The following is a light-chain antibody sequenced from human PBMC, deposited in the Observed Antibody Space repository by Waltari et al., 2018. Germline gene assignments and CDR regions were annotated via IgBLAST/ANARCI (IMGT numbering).Light chain of an antibody. Sequence: QSALTQPASVSGSPGQSTTISCTGTTSDVGSYNLVSWYQQHPGKAPKLMIYEGNKRPSGVSNRFSGSKSGNTASLTISGLQAEDEADYYCCSYAGSSTFPYVFGTGTKVTVL. V-gene: IGLV2-23*03. CDR3: CSYAGSSTFPYV. CDR2: EGN. J-gene: IGLJ1*01. CDR1: TSDVGSYNL.